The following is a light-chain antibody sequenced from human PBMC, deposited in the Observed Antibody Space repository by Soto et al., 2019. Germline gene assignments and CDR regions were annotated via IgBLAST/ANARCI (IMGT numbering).Light chain of an antibody. V-gene: IGKV3-20*01. Sequence: EIVLTQSPDTLSLSPGERATLSCRASQTIRNNFLAWYQQKPGQAPRLLISVASSRATGIPDRFSGSGSGTDFSLTISRLEAEDFAVYYCQQYSSSSRTFGQWTKVEIK. CDR3: QQYSSSSRT. J-gene: IGKJ1*01. CDR2: VAS. CDR1: QTIRNNF.